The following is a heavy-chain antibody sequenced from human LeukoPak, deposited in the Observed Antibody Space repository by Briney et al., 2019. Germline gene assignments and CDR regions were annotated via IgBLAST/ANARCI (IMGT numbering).Heavy chain of an antibody. Sequence: QAGGSLRLSCAASGFTFSSYGMHWVRQAPGKGLEWVAIMSSDGSNKYYADSVKGRFTFSRDNSKNTLYLQLNSLRAEDTAVYYCAKESIFGVVIHYYYGMDVWGQGTTVTVSS. CDR1: GFTFSSYG. D-gene: IGHD3-3*01. V-gene: IGHV3-30*18. CDR3: AKESIFGVVIHYYYGMDV. J-gene: IGHJ6*02. CDR2: MSSDGSNK.